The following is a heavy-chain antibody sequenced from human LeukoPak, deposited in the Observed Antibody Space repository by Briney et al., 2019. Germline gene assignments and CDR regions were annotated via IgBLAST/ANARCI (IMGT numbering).Heavy chain of an antibody. CDR1: GFTFSDYY. CDR3: ARGYFSGSSTPFDY. V-gene: IGHV3-11*05. D-gene: IGHD1-26*01. CDR2: ISSSSGYT. J-gene: IGHJ4*02. Sequence: GGSLRLSCAASGFTFSDYYMSWIRQAPGKGLEWISYISSSSGYTNYADSVKGRFTISRDNAKNSLYLQMNSLRAEDTDVYYCARGYFSGSSTPFDYWGQGTLVTVSS.